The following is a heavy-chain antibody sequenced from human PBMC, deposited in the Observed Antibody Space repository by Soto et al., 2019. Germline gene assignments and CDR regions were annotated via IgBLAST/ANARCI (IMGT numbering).Heavy chain of an antibody. J-gene: IGHJ4*02. CDR1: GGSVSNSNYY. D-gene: IGHD2-8*01. V-gene: IGHV4-39*01. Sequence: LCLTGTVAGGSVSNSNYYWGWIRQSPGKGLEWIGSVYYRGRSYSKSSVKSRVTISVDTSKNQFSLNLNSVTASDTAVYYCVSQRTSVLTQAYFDYWGPGALVTVSS. CDR2: VYYRGRS. CDR3: VSQRTSVLTQAYFDY.